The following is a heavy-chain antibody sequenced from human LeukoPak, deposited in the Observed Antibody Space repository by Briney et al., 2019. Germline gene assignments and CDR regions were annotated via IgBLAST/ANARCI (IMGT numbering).Heavy chain of an antibody. V-gene: IGHV3-23*01. D-gene: IGHD6-19*01. Sequence: PGGSLRLSCAASGFTFSSYAMSWVRQAPGKGLEWVSTISGSGGSTYYADSVKGRFTISRDNSKNTLYLQMNSLRAEDTAVYYCAKGGHSSGWYVAVDYWGQGTLVTVSS. CDR2: ISGSGGST. CDR3: AKGGHSSGWYVAVDY. CDR1: GFTFSSYA. J-gene: IGHJ4*02.